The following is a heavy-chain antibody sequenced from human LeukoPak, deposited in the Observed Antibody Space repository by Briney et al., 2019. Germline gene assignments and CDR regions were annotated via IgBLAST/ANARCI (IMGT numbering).Heavy chain of an antibody. D-gene: IGHD5-18*01. Sequence: QRGGSLRLSCAASGFTFSTYWMNWVRQAPGKGLEWVANIKQDGSEKNYVDSVKGRFTISRDNAKNSLYLQMNSLRVEDTAVYYCARDLDSYGWFDYWGQGTLVTVSS. J-gene: IGHJ4*02. CDR1: GFTFSTYW. CDR2: IKQDGSEK. V-gene: IGHV3-7*01. CDR3: ARDLDSYGWFDY.